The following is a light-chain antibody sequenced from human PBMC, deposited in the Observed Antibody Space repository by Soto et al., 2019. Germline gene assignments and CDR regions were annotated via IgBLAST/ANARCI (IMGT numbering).Light chain of an antibody. V-gene: IGKV3-20*01. J-gene: IGKJ2*01. Sequence: ETVLSQSPGTLYLSPGERATLSCSASHNITNTYLAWYQQKRGQAPRLLIYDTSSRDIGNPHKFIGSGYGTDFTITLSRLVLGDFAGYYCHHYYRSIRGFAFGQGTNLDIK. CDR2: DTS. CDR1: HNITNTY. CDR3: HHYYRSIRGFA.